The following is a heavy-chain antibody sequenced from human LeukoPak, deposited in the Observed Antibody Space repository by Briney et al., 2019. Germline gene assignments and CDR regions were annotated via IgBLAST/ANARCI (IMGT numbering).Heavy chain of an antibody. V-gene: IGHV4-34*01. CDR2: INHSGST. Sequence: GSLRLSCAASGFTFSSYAMSWVRQAPGKGLEWIGEINHSGSTNYNPSLKSRVTISVDTSKNQFSLKLSSVTAADTAVYYCARVFGTIDYWGQGTLVTVSS. CDR3: ARVFGTIDY. CDR1: GFTFSSYA. D-gene: IGHD3-3*01. J-gene: IGHJ4*02.